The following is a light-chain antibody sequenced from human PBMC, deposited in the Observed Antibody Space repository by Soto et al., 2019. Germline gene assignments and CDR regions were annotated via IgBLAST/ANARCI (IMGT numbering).Light chain of an antibody. CDR1: SSDVGGYNY. V-gene: IGLV2-14*01. CDR3: SSYTTSSTHGV. CDR2: EVS. J-gene: IGLJ3*02. Sequence: QSALTQPASGSGSPGQSITISCTGTSSDVGGYNYVSWYQQHPGKAPKLMIYEVSNRPSGVSNRFSGSKSGNTASLTISGLQAEDEADYSCSSYTTSSTHGVFGGGTKLTVL.